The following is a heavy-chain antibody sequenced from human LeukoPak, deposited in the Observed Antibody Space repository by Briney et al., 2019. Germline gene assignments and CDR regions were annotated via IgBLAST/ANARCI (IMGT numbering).Heavy chain of an antibody. CDR3: AKDRRGYSRSWFDY. Sequence: PGGALRLSCAASGFTFSSYGMHCVRQAPGKGLEWGAFLRYDGSNKYYADSVKGRFTISRDNSKNTLYLQMNSLRDQETTRYYCAKDRRGYSRSWFDYWGQGTLVTVSS. CDR1: GFTFSSYG. J-gene: IGHJ4*02. CDR2: LRYDGSNK. V-gene: IGHV3-30*02. D-gene: IGHD6-13*01.